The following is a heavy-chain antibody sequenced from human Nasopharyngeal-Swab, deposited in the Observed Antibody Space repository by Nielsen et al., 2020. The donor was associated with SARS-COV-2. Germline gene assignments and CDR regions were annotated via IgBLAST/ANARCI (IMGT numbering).Heavy chain of an antibody. CDR2: ISSSGSTI. CDR1: GFTFSSYE. CDR3: ARGYGDSTRGYH. Sequence: GESLKTSCAASGFTFSSYEMNWVRPAPGKGLEGVSYISSSGSTIYYADSVKGRFTISRDNAKNSLYLQMNSLRAEDTAVYYCARGYGDSTRGYHWGQGTLVTVSS. V-gene: IGHV3-48*03. J-gene: IGHJ5*02. D-gene: IGHD4-17*01.